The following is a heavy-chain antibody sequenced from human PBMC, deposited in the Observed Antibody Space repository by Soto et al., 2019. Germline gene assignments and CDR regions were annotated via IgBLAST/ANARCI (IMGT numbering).Heavy chain of an antibody. D-gene: IGHD1-26*01. J-gene: IGHJ4*02. V-gene: IGHV4-34*01. Sequence: PSETLSLTCAVYGGSFSGYYWSWIRQPPGKGLEWIGEINHSGSTNYNPSLKSRVTISVDTSKNQFPLKLSSVTAADTAVYYCARGGRGSYPLDYWGQGTLVTVSS. CDR3: ARGGRGSYPLDY. CDR1: GGSFSGYY. CDR2: INHSGST.